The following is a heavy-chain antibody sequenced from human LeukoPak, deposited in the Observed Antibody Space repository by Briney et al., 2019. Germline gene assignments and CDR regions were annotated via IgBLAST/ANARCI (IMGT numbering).Heavy chain of an antibody. CDR3: ASFNYDSSGYSAY. CDR2: IYYSGST. Sequence: SETLSLTCTVSGGSISSYYWSWIRQPPGKGLEWIGYIYYSGSTNYNPSLKSRVTISVDTSKNQFSLKLSSVTAADTAVYYCASFNYDSSGYSAYWGQGTLVTVSS. D-gene: IGHD3-22*01. J-gene: IGHJ4*02. V-gene: IGHV4-59*01. CDR1: GGSISSYY.